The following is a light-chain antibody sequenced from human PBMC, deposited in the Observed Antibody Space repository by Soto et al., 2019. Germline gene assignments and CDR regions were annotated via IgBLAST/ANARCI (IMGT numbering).Light chain of an antibody. J-gene: IGLJ1*01. Sequence: QSALTQPASVSGSPGQSIAISCTGTSSDVGSYNSVSWYQQHPGKAPKLMIYEGTKRPSGVSDRFSGSKSGNTASLTISGLQAEDEGDYYCCSYAGDPYVFGTGTKVTVL. CDR2: EGT. CDR1: SSDVGSYNS. V-gene: IGLV2-23*01. CDR3: CSYAGDPYV.